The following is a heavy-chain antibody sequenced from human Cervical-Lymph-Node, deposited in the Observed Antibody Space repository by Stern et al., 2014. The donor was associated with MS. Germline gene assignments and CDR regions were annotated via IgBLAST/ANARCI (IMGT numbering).Heavy chain of an antibody. Sequence: VQLVESGAEVKKPGASVRVSCKASGYSFTSYYMHWVRQVPGQGSEWMGVINLSGGSTNYAQKFQVSLTVTSDTSTSTVYMELSSLRSEDTAVYFCASTRFNWSDERPFDFWGQGTLVTVSS. J-gene: IGHJ4*02. CDR2: INLSGGST. V-gene: IGHV1-46*01. CDR3: ASTRFNWSDERPFDF. D-gene: IGHD1-1*01. CDR1: GYSFTSYY.